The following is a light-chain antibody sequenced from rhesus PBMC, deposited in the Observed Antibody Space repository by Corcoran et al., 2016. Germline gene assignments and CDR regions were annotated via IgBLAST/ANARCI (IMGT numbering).Light chain of an antibody. Sequence: DIQMTQSPSSLSASIGDTVTITCQASRDISGWLAWFQQKPGKAPNLLIYKASNLESGVPSRFSGGGSGTDFTLTINTLQPEDFSTYFCLQYSGDSWTFGQGTKVEVK. V-gene: IGKV1-22*01. CDR1: RDISGW. CDR3: LQYSGDSWT. CDR2: KAS. J-gene: IGKJ1*01.